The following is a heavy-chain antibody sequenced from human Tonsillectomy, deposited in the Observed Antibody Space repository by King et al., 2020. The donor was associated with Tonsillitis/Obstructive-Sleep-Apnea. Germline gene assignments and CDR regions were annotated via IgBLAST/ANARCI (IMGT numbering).Heavy chain of an antibody. CDR3: ARLLGGFSRYYYMTS. J-gene: IGHJ6*03. CDR1: GFTFSSYE. V-gene: IGHV3-48*03. D-gene: IGHD3-16*01. Sequence: VQLVESGGGLVQPGGSLRLSCAASGFTFSSYEMNWVRQTPGKGLEWVSYISGSGGTIYYADSVRGRFTISRDDAKDSLYLLMNSLRAEDTAIYYCARLLGGFSRYYYMTSGAKGPRSPSP. CDR2: ISGSGGTI.